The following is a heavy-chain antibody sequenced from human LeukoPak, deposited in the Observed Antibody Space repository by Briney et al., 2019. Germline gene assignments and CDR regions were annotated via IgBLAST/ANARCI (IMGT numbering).Heavy chain of an antibody. CDR3: ARQTPLRYYGSGSYHPEKYYYMDV. CDR1: GGSISSSSDY. D-gene: IGHD3-10*01. V-gene: IGHV4-39*01. J-gene: IGHJ6*03. Sequence: SETLSLTCTVSGGSISSSSDYWGWVRQPPGKGLEWIGSMYYSGSTYYNPSLKSRVTISVDTSKSQFSLKLSSVTAADTAVYYCARQTPLRYYGSGSYHPEKYYYMDVWGKGTTVTISS. CDR2: MYYSGST.